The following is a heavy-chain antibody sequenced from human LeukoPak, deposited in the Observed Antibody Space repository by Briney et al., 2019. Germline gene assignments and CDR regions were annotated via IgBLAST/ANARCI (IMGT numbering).Heavy chain of an antibody. CDR2: IYYSGST. CDR1: GGSISSGGYC. V-gene: IGHV4-61*08. Sequence: PSETLSLTCTVSGGSISSGGYCWSWIRQHPGKGLEWIGYIYYSGSTNYNPSLKSRVTISVDTSKNQFSLKLSSVTAADTAVYYCARKKLYYYDSSGYLGYFDYWGQGTLVTVSS. D-gene: IGHD3-22*01. J-gene: IGHJ4*02. CDR3: ARKKLYYYDSSGYLGYFDY.